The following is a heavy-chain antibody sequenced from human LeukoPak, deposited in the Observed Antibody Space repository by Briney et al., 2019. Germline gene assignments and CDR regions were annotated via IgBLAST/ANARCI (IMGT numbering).Heavy chain of an antibody. CDR3: ARRDSAAYGAFDI. D-gene: IGHD2-2*01. CDR1: GYSFTNYW. CDR2: IHPGDSDM. Sequence: GESLKISCKGFGYSFTNYWIGWVRQMPGKGLEWMGIIHPGDSDMRYSPSFQGQATISADKSISTAYLQWSSLKASDTAMFYCARRDSAAYGAFDIWGQGTMVTVSS. V-gene: IGHV5-51*01. J-gene: IGHJ3*02.